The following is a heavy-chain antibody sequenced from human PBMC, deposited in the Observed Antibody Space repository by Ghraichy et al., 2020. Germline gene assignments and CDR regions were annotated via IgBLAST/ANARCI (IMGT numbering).Heavy chain of an antibody. J-gene: IGHJ3*02. CDR1: GGSISSYY. D-gene: IGHD5-24*01. V-gene: IGHV4-59*01. Sequence: SETLSLTCTVSGGSISSYYWSWIRQPPGKGLEWIGYIYYSGSTNYNPSLKSRVTISVDTSKNQFSLKLGSVTAADTAVYYCARDRRDGYAGAFDIWGQGTMVTVSS. CDR2: IYYSGST. CDR3: ARDRRDGYAGAFDI.